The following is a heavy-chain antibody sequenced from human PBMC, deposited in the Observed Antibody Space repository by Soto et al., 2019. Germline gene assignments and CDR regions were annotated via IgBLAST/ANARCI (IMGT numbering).Heavy chain of an antibody. Sequence: PGWSLRLSCASSVFTFISYWMDWVRQAPGKGLEWVANINQDGSEKHYIDSVKGRFTISRDNAKNSLYLQMSRLTAEDSALYYCSTSLDYWGQGTLVTVSS. J-gene: IGHJ4*02. CDR2: INQDGSEK. V-gene: IGHV3-7*01. CDR3: STSLDY. CDR1: VFTFISYW.